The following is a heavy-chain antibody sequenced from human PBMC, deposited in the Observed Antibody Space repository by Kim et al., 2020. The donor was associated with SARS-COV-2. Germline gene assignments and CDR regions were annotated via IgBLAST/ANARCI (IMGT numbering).Heavy chain of an antibody. J-gene: IGHJ4*02. V-gene: IGHV4-39*07. CDR2: IYYSGST. CDR3: ARDPTYYDFKPTEGPFDY. D-gene: IGHD3-3*01. CDR1: GGSISSSSYY. Sequence: SETLSLTCTVSGGSISSSSYYWGWIRQPPGKGLEWIGSIYYSGSTYYNPSLKSRVTISVDTSKNQFSLKLSSVTAADTAVYYCARDPTYYDFKPTEGPFDYWGQGTLVTVSS.